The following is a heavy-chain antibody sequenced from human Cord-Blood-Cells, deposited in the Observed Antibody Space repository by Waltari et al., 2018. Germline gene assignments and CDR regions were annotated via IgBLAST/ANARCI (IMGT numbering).Heavy chain of an antibody. V-gene: IGHV3-23*01. CDR3: AKDRWGGKMAVAGG. D-gene: IGHD6-19*01. CDR1: GFTFSSYA. CDR2: ISGSGGRT. J-gene: IGHJ4*02. Sequence: EVQLLESGGGLVQPGGSLRLSCAASGFTFSSYAMRWVRQAPGKGLEWVSAISGSGGRTYYADSVKGRFTISRDNSKNTLYLQMNSLRAEDTAVYYCAKDRWGGKMAVAGGWGQGTLVTVSS.